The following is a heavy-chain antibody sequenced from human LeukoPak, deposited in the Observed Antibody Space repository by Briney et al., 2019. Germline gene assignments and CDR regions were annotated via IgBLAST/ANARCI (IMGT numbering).Heavy chain of an antibody. CDR1: GFTFSDYA. CDR2: ISGSGGSI. V-gene: IGHV3-23*01. J-gene: IGHJ6*02. Sequence: GGSLRLSCTASGFTFSDYAMSWVRQAPGKGLEWVSGISGSGGSIRYADSVKGRFIISRDNSKNTLYLQMNSLRADDTAVYYCARGPHVAGSYSYYGMDVWGQGTTVTVSS. CDR3: ARGPHVAGSYSYYGMDV. D-gene: IGHD6-19*01.